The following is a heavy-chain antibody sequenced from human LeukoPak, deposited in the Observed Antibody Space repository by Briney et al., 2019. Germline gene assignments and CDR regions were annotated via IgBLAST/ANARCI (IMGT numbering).Heavy chain of an antibody. CDR3: ARVAVAASFDY. D-gene: IGHD6-19*01. J-gene: IGHJ4*02. Sequence: PSQTLSLTCAVSGGPISSGGYSWSSIRQPPGKGLEWIGYIYHSGSTYYNPSLESRVTISVDRSKNQFSLKLSSVTAADTAVYYCARVAVAASFDYWGQGTLVTVSS. V-gene: IGHV4-30-2*01. CDR2: IYHSGST. CDR1: GGPISSGGYS.